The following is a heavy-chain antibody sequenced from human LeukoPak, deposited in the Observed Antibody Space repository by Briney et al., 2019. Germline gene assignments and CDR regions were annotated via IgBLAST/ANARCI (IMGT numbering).Heavy chain of an antibody. D-gene: IGHD3-10*01. Sequence: GGSLRLSCAASGLTFSDHYMDWVRQAPGKGLEWVGRIRNKVNSHTTEYSASVEGRFTISRDDSTNSVYLQMNSLKTEDTAVYYCVAMLRGVGYWGQGTLVTVSS. CDR1: GLTFSDHY. CDR3: VAMLRGVGY. J-gene: IGHJ4*02. V-gene: IGHV3-72*01. CDR2: IRNKVNSHTT.